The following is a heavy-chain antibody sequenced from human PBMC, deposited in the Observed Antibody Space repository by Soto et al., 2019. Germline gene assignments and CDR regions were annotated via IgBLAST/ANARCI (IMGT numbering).Heavy chain of an antibody. Sequence: GGSLRLSCAASGVTFSSYGMHWVRQAPGKGLEWVAVISYDGSNKYYADSVKGRFTISRDNSKNTLYLQMNSLRAEDTAVYYCAKEENAGSGYYDFWSGSHANWFDPWGQGTLVTVSS. CDR2: ISYDGSNK. CDR3: AKEENAGSGYYDFWSGSHANWFDP. D-gene: IGHD3-3*01. CDR1: GVTFSSYG. V-gene: IGHV3-30*18. J-gene: IGHJ5*02.